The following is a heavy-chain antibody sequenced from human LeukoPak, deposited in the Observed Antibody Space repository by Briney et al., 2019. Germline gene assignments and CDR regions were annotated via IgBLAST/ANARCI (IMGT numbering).Heavy chain of an antibody. CDR1: GFPFSNNG. Sequence: GGSLRLSCAASGFPFSNNGMHWVRQAPGKGLEWVAVISADGIDKYYADSVKGRFTFSRDNSKNTLYLQMSSLRPEDTAVYYCAKDKGREGDYWGQGNLVTVSS. CDR2: ISADGIDK. J-gene: IGHJ4*02. V-gene: IGHV3-30*18. CDR3: AKDKGREGDY.